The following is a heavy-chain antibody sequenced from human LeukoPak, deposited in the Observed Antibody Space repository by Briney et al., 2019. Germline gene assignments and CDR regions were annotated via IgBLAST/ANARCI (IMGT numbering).Heavy chain of an antibody. J-gene: IGHJ4*02. Sequence: PGGSLRLSCAASGFTFSSYAMTWVRQAPGKGLEWVSAISGSGGSTYYADSVKGRFTISRDNSKNTLYLQMNSLRAEDTAVYYCAKDRKAYGDHYFDYWGQGTLVTVSS. CDR3: AKDRKAYGDHYFDY. CDR2: ISGSGGST. V-gene: IGHV3-23*01. D-gene: IGHD4-17*01. CDR1: GFTFSSYA.